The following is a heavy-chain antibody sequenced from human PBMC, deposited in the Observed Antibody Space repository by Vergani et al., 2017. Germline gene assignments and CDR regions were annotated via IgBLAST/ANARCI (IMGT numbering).Heavy chain of an antibody. CDR1: GFRFREHG. CDR3: AKARVIGPFDL. D-gene: IGHD2-21*01. CDR2: ISGSGGST. Sequence: EVQLLESGGGSVQPGESLRLSCVASGFRFREHGMNWVRQAPGKGLEWVSGISGSGGSTYYADSVKGQFTISRDNSRNTLYLQMNSLRAEDTAVYYCAKARVIGPFDLWGRGTLVTVSS. V-gene: IGHV3-23*01. J-gene: IGHJ2*01.